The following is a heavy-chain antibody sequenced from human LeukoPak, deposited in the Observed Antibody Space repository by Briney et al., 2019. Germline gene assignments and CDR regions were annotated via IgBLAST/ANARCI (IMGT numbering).Heavy chain of an antibody. D-gene: IGHD3-10*01. CDR1: GGSISSYY. CDR2: IHYSGST. CDR3: SGVRGVDGWFDP. J-gene: IGHJ5*02. Sequence: SETLSLTCTVSGGSISSYYWSWIRQPPGKGLEWIGYIHYSGSTNYNPSLKSRVTISVDTSKNQFSLKLSSVTAADTAVYYCSGVRGVDGWFDPWGQGTLVTVSS. V-gene: IGHV4-59*01.